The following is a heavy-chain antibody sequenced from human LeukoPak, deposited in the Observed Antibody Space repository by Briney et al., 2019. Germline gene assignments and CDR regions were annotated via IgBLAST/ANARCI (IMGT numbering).Heavy chain of an antibody. Sequence: GGSLRLSCAASGFTVSSNYMSWVRQAPGKGLEWVSVIYSGGSTYYADSVKGRFTISRDNSKNTLYLQMNSLRAEDTAVYYCAKFRLGWFGELFDRFDSWGQGTLVTVSS. CDR3: AKFRLGWFGELFDRFDS. D-gene: IGHD3-10*01. J-gene: IGHJ5*01. CDR1: GFTVSSNY. CDR2: IYSGGST. V-gene: IGHV3-66*01.